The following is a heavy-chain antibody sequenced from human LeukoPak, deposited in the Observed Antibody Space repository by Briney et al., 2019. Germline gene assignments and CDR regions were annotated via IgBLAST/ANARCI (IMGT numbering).Heavy chain of an antibody. Sequence: GESLKISCKASGYSFTSYWIGWVRQMPGKGLEWMGIIYPGDSDTTYSPSFQGQVTISADKSISTAYLQWSSVKASDTAMYYCARRGCGGDGYCDAFDIWGQGTVVTVSS. CDR1: GYSFTSYW. CDR2: IYPGDSDT. D-gene: IGHD5-24*01. J-gene: IGHJ3*02. V-gene: IGHV5-51*01. CDR3: ARRGCGGDGYCDAFDI.